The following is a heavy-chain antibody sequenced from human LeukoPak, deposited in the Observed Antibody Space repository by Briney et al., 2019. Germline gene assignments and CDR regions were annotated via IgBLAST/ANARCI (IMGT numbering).Heavy chain of an antibody. CDR2: INPNSGGT. CDR1: GYTFTGYY. V-gene: IGHV1-2*02. J-gene: IGHJ4*02. CDR3: ARESYNYYGSGSPHYLDY. Sequence: ASVKVSCKASGYTFTGYYMHWVRQAPGQGLEWMGWINPNSGGTNYAQKFQGRVTMTRDTSISTAYMELSRLRSDDTAVYYCARESYNYYGSGSPHYLDYWGQGTLVTASS. D-gene: IGHD3-10*01.